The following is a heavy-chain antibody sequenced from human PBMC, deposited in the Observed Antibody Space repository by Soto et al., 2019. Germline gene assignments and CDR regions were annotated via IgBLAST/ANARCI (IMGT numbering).Heavy chain of an antibody. D-gene: IGHD6-6*01. CDR3: ARTDSSSSGYFDY. V-gene: IGHV3-7*05. J-gene: IGHJ4*02. CDR1: GFTFSRNW. CDR2: INQGGSVE. Sequence: SLRLSCVASGFTFSRNWMSWVRQAPGKGLEWVANINQGGSVEKYVDSVKGRFTISRDDAKNSMYLQMDSLRAEDTAMYFCARTDSSSSGYFDYWGQGSPVTVSS.